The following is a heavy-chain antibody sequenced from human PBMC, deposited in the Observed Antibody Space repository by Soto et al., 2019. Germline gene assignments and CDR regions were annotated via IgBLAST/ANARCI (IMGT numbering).Heavy chain of an antibody. D-gene: IGHD5-12*01. CDR1: GYTFTSYC. CDR2: ISAYNGNT. J-gene: IGHJ4*02. Sequence: ASVNVSCKSSGYTFTSYCISWVRQAPGQGLECMGWISAYNGNTNYAQKLQGRVTMTTDTSTSTAYMELRSLRSDDTAVYYCARAQRVGGLRAPGVYCGQGTLVTVSS. CDR3: ARAQRVGGLRAPGVY. V-gene: IGHV1-18*01.